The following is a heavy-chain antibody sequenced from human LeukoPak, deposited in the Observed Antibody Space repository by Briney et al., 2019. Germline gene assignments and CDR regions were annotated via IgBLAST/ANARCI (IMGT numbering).Heavy chain of an antibody. CDR2: IRSRAYSGTT. Sequence: PGGSLRLSCTASGFTFSDYAMSWVRQAPGKGLEWVGFIRSRAYSGTTEYDTSVKGRFIITRDDSKSIAYLEKNSLKVEDTAVYYCTRGGGHPGTTSQYDYWGQGALVTVSS. V-gene: IGHV3-49*04. J-gene: IGHJ4*02. CDR1: GFTFSDYA. D-gene: IGHD4-17*01. CDR3: TRGGGHPGTTSQYDY.